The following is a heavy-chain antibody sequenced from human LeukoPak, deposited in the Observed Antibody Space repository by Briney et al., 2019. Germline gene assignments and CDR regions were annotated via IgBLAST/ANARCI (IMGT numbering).Heavy chain of an antibody. CDR3: ARQYYDILTGYRHFDY. J-gene: IGHJ4*02. CDR2: IYYSGST. Sequence: SETLSLTCTVSGGSISSYYWSWIRQPPGKGLEWIGYIYYSGSTNYNPSLKSRVTISVDTSKNQFSLELSSVTAADTAVYYCARQYYDILTGYRHFDYWGQGTLVTVSS. CDR1: GGSISSYY. D-gene: IGHD3-9*01. V-gene: IGHV4-59*08.